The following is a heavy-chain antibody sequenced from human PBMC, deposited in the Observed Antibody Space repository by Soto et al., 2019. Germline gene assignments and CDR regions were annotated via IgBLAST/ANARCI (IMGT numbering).Heavy chain of an antibody. Sequence: GGSLRLSCAASGFTFTSYAMSWVRQAPGKGLEWVSVINVSGGSTYYADSVTGRFTISRDNAKNTVYLEMNSLRVEDTAKYYCVKKSIDIPGWFDPWGLGTLVTAPQ. D-gene: IGHD3-9*01. CDR3: VKKSIDIPGWFDP. J-gene: IGHJ5*02. CDR1: GFTFTSYA. V-gene: IGHV3-23*01. CDR2: INVSGGST.